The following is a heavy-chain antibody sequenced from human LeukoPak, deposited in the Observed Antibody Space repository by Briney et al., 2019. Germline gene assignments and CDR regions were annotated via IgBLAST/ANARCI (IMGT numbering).Heavy chain of an antibody. D-gene: IGHD6-19*01. V-gene: IGHV4-39*07. CDR2: IYHSGST. CDR1: GGSISSSSIDY. J-gene: IGHJ4*02. CDR3: ARGIAVAGTFDY. Sequence: SETLSLTCTVSGGSISSSSIDYWGWIRQPPGKGLEWIGEIYHSGSTNYNPSLKSRVTISVDKSKNQFSLKLSSVTAADTVVYYCARGIAVAGTFDYWGQGTLVTVSS.